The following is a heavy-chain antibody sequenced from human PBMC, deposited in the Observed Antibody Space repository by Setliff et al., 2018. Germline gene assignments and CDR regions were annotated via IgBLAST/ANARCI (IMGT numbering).Heavy chain of an antibody. CDR1: GDSISSGSYY. CDR2: INHSGST. V-gene: IGHV4-61*10. D-gene: IGHD3-22*01. Sequence: SETLSLTCTVSGDSISSGSYYWTWIRQPAGKGLEWIGEINHSGSTNYDPSLKSRVTISVDTSKNQFSLKLSSVTAADTAVYYCARGKIRITMIVVPTGGAFDIWGQGTTVTVSS. CDR3: ARGKIRITMIVVPTGGAFDI. J-gene: IGHJ3*02.